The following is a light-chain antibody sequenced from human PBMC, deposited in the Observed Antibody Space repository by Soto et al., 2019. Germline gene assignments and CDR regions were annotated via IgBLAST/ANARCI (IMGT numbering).Light chain of an antibody. CDR3: QQRSNWPPT. CDR2: DAS. V-gene: IGKV3-11*01. J-gene: IGKJ4*01. CDR1: QSVSSY. Sequence: IVLTQSPVTLSLSPGERATLSCRASQSVSSYLGWYQQKPGQAPRLLIYDASNRATGIPARFSGSGSGTDFTLTISRLEPEDVAVYYCQQRSNWPPTFGGGTKVEIK.